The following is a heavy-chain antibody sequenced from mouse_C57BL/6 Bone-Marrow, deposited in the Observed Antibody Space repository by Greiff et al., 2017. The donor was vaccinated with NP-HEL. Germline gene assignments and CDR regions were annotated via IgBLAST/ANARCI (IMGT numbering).Heavy chain of an antibody. D-gene: IGHD2-3*01. CDR3: TTGWLLRSFDY. J-gene: IGHJ2*01. Sequence: DVKLQESGAELVRPGASVKLSCTASGFNIKDDYMHWVKQRPEQGLEWIGWIDPENGDTEYASKFQGKATITADTSSNTAYLQLSSLTSEDTAVYYCTTGWLLRSFDYWGQGTTLTVSS. V-gene: IGHV14-4*01. CDR1: GFNIKDDY. CDR2: IDPENGDT.